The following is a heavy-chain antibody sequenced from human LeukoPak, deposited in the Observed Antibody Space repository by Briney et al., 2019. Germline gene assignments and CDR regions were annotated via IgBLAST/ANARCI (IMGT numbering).Heavy chain of an antibody. CDR3: ARDRPNYHESNGHYYNRDGDH. Sequence: GGSPRLSCAASGFTFNIYAMSWVRLAPGKGLQWVASMCGSAGCTFYADSVKGRFTISRDNSKNTLYLQMNSLRAEDTAIYYCARDRPNYHESNGHYYNRDGDHWGQGTLVTVSS. D-gene: IGHD3-22*01. CDR2: MCGSAGCT. CDR1: GFTFNIYA. J-gene: IGHJ5*02. V-gene: IGHV3-23*01.